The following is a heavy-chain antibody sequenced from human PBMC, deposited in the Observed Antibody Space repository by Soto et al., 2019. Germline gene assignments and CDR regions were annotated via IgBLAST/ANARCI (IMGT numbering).Heavy chain of an antibody. D-gene: IGHD6-19*01. J-gene: IGHJ5*02. V-gene: IGHV3-23*01. Sequence: SRIIKAPGRGLEWVSTISGRGDTTYYEDSVKGRFTISRDNFKNTLYLQMNSLTAEDTAVYSCAKGGAGHTPFDPWGQGTPVTVSS. CDR3: AKGGAGHTPFDP. CDR2: ISGRGDTT.